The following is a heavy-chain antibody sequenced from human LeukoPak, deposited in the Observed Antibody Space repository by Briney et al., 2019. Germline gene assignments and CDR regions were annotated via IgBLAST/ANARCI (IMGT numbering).Heavy chain of an antibody. J-gene: IGHJ5*02. CDR3: ARDLPNGWFDH. D-gene: IGHD2-8*01. CDR1: GFTFRSYW. Sequence: GESLRLSCAVSGFTFRSYWMTWVRQAPGRGLEWVANIKQDGSEKYYLDSVKGRFTISRDNAKNSVYLQVNSLRAEDTAVYYCARDLPNGWFDHWGQGTLVTVSS. CDR2: IKQDGSEK. V-gene: IGHV3-7*01.